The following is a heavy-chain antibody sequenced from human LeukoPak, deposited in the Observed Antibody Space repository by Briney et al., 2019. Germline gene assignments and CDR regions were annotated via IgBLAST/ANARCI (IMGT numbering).Heavy chain of an antibody. J-gene: IGHJ4*02. CDR3: AKDRCGGDCYNDY. Sequence: SGGSLRLSCEASGFTFSSYGMHWVRQAPGKGLEWVAVISYDGSNKYYADSVKGRFTISRDNSKNTLYLQMNSLRAEDTAVYYCAKDRCGGDCYNDYWGQGTLVTVSS. V-gene: IGHV3-30*18. CDR1: GFTFSSYG. CDR2: ISYDGSNK. D-gene: IGHD2-21*02.